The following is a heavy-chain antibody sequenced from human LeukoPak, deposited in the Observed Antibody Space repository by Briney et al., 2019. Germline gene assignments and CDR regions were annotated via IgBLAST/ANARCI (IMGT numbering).Heavy chain of an antibody. D-gene: IGHD3-10*01. CDR3: AGSFGELTFFDY. V-gene: IGHV3-49*04. CDR2: IRSKTYGGTT. J-gene: IGHJ4*02. CDR1: GFTFGDYG. Sequence: PGGSLRLSCTTSGFTFGDYGLIWVRRAPGKGLEWVGFIRSKTYGGTTEYAASVKGRFTILRDDSKNIAYLQMNSLKTEDTAVYYCAGSFGELTFFDYWGQGTLVTVSS.